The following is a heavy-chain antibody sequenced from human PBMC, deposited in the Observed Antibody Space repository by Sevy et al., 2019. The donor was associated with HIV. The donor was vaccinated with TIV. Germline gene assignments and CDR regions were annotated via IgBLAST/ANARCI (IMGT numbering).Heavy chain of an antibody. J-gene: IGHJ4*02. Sequence: SGPTLVKPTQTLTLTCTLSGFSLATSGVGVGWIRQPPGKALEWLALICWDDDKRYSPSLKSRNTITKDSSKNQVDLPTTNLDPVDTATYYCAHRRDDTVVMVYGDFDYWGQGALVTVSS. CDR3: AHRRDDTVVMVYGDFDY. CDR1: GFSLATSGVG. CDR2: ICWDDDK. D-gene: IGHD2-8*01. V-gene: IGHV2-5*02.